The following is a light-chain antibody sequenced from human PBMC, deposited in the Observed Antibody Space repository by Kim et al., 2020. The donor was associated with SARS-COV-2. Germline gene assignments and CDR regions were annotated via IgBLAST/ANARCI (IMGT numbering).Light chain of an antibody. CDR3: QKYGGSPQYT. J-gene: IGKJ2*01. Sequence: EIVLTQSPGTLSLSPGERATLSCRASQSVSSTYLAWYQQKPGQAPRLLIYGASRRATGIPDRFSGSGSGTDFTLTISKLEAEDFAVYYCQKYGGSPQYTFGQGTSWRS. CDR2: GAS. V-gene: IGKV3-20*01. CDR1: QSVSSTY.